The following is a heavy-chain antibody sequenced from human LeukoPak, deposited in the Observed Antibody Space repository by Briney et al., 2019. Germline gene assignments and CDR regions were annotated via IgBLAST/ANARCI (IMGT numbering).Heavy chain of an antibody. CDR1: GFTFSSYS. CDR3: ARDFEEGYSYGYSAFDI. V-gene: IGHV3-21*01. D-gene: IGHD5-18*01. CDR2: ISSSSSYI. Sequence: GGSLRLSCAASGFTFSSYSMNWVRQAPGKGLEWVSSISSSSSYIYYADSVKGRFTIPRDNAKNSLYLQMNSLRAEDTAVYYCARDFEEGYSYGYSAFDIWGQGTMVTVSS. J-gene: IGHJ3*02.